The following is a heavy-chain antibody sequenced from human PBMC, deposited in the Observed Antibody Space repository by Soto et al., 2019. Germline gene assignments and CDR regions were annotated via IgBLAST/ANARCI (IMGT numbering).Heavy chain of an antibody. Sequence: QVQLQESGPGLVKPSETLSLICTVSGGSVSSGSYYWSWIRQPPGKGLEWIGYIYNSGSTNYNPSLKSRVTISVDTSKNQFSLKLSSVTAADTAVYYCARDLISTNSKWFDPWGQGTLVTVSS. D-gene: IGHD2-2*01. CDR1: GGSVSSGSYY. CDR2: IYNSGST. V-gene: IGHV4-61*01. J-gene: IGHJ5*02. CDR3: ARDLISTNSKWFDP.